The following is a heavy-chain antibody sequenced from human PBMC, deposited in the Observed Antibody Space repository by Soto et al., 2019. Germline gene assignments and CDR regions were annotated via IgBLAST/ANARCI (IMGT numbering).Heavy chain of an antibody. CDR3: ARLEGSEAEHHYYYGMDV. CDR1: GYSFTSYW. D-gene: IGHD1-1*01. J-gene: IGHJ6*02. Sequence: PGESLKIACKGSGYSFTSYWISRVRQMPGKGLEWMGRIDPSDSYTNYSPSFQGHVTISADKSISTAYLQWSSLKASDTAMYYCARLEGSEAEHHYYYGMDVWGQGTTVTVSS. V-gene: IGHV5-10-1*01. CDR2: IDPSDSYT.